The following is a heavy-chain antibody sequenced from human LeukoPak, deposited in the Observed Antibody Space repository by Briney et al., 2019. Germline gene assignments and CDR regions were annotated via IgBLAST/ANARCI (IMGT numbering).Heavy chain of an antibody. CDR1: GYTFTSYG. D-gene: IGHD5-24*01. CDR3: AREMATIVNQFDY. J-gene: IGHJ4*02. V-gene: IGHV1-18*01. Sequence: GASVRLSCKASGYTFTSYGISWVRHAPGQGLEWMGWISPYNGNTNYAQKLQGRVTMTTDTSTTTAYMELRSLRSDDTAVYYCAREMATIVNQFDYWGQGTLVTVSS. CDR2: ISPYNGNT.